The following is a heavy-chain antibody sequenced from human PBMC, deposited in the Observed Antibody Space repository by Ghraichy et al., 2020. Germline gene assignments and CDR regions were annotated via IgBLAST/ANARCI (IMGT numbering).Heavy chain of an antibody. CDR1: GGSFSSSSYY. CDR3: ARPRSAATDYLYD. J-gene: IGHJ4*02. Sequence: SETLSLTCTVSGGSFSSSSYYWGWIRQPPGKGLEWIGSLYYSGSTYYHPSLKSRVTISVDTSKNQFSLKLSSVTAADTAVYYCARPRSAATDYLYDCGQGPLVIDCS. V-gene: IGHV4-39*01. D-gene: IGHD6-25*01. CDR2: LYYSGST.